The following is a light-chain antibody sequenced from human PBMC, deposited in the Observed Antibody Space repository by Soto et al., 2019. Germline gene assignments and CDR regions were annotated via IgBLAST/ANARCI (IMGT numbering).Light chain of an antibody. CDR2: AAS. CDR1: QSINNRY. J-gene: IGKJ3*01. V-gene: IGKV3-20*01. CDR3: QQFGSSPGFT. Sequence: EIVLTQSPGTLSLSPGERATLSCRASQSINNRYLAWYQQKPGQAPRLLRYAASSRATVIPDRFSGSGSGTDFTLTISRLEPEDFAVYYCQQFGSSPGFTFGPGTKVDIK.